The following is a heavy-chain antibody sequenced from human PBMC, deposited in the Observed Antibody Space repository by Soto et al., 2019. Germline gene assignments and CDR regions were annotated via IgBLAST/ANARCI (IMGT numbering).Heavy chain of an antibody. CDR2: IWYDGSNK. D-gene: IGHD2-15*01. J-gene: IGHJ5*02. V-gene: IGHV3-33*01. CDR3: ARDSLPGGSSQGGFDP. CDR1: GFTFSSYG. Sequence: PGGSLRLSCAASGFTFSSYGMHWVRQAPGKGLEWVAVIWYDGSNKYYADSVKGRFTISRDNSKNTLYLQMNSLRAEDTAVYYCARDSLPGGSSQGGFDPWGQGTLVTVSS.